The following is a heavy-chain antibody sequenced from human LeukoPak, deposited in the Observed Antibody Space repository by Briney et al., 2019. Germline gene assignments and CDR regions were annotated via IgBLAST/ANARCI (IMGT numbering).Heavy chain of an antibody. CDR2: IYYTGST. Sequence: SETLSLTCTVSGGSISSYYWGWIRQPPGKGLEWIGYIYYTGSTNCNPSLKSRVTISLDTSKNQFSLRLNSVTAADTAVYYCARRVAVTGIYCFDHWGQGTPVTVSS. CDR1: GGSISSYY. CDR3: ARRVAVTGIYCFDH. J-gene: IGHJ4*02. V-gene: IGHV4-59*08. D-gene: IGHD6-19*01.